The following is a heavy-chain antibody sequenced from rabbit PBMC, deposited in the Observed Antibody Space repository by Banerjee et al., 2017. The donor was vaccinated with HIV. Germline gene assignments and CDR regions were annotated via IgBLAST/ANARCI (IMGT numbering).Heavy chain of an antibody. J-gene: IGHJ4*01. CDR2: IYAGSGST. CDR3: ARDGVDYDNWYFNL. Sequence: QEQLVESGGGLVTLGGSLKLSCKASGIDFSAYGISWVRQAPGKGLEWIGCIYAGSGSTWYASWAKGRFTISKTSSTTVTLQMTSLTAADTATYFCARDGVDYDNWYFNLWGQGTLVTVS. V-gene: IGHV1S45*01. CDR1: GIDFSAYG. D-gene: IGHD2-1*01.